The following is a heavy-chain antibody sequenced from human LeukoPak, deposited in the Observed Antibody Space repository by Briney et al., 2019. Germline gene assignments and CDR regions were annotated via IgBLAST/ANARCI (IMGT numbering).Heavy chain of an antibody. CDR1: GGSFSGYY. D-gene: IGHD3-10*01. J-gene: IGHJ4*02. CDR2: INHSGST. Sequence: SETLSLTCAVYGGSFSGYYWSRIRQPPGKGLEWIGEINHSGSTNYNPSLKSRVTISVDTSKNQFSLKPSSVTAADTAVYYCARRRPLYYGSGSYSREFGYWGQGTLVTVSS. CDR3: ARRRPLYYGSGSYSREFGY. V-gene: IGHV4-34*01.